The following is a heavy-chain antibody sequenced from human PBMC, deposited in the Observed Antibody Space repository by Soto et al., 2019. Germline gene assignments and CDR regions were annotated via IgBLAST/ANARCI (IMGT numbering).Heavy chain of an antibody. CDR3: ARVLLSPSIAARPMYYYYYYGMDV. D-gene: IGHD6-6*01. J-gene: IGHJ6*02. Sequence: GGSLRLSFAASGFTFSSYGMHWVRQAPGKGLEWVAVIWYDGSNKYYADSVKGRFTISRDNSKNTLYLQMNSLRAEDTAVYYCARVLLSPSIAARPMYYYYYYGMDVWGQGTTVTVSS. V-gene: IGHV3-33*01. CDR2: IWYDGSNK. CDR1: GFTFSSYG.